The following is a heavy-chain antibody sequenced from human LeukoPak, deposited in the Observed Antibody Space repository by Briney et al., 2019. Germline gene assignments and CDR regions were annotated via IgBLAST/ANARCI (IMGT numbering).Heavy chain of an antibody. V-gene: IGHV4-59*01. J-gene: IGHJ4*02. CDR2: IYYSGGT. Sequence: PSETLSLTCTVSRGSISSYYWSWIRQPPGKGLEWIGCIYYSGGTNYNPSLESRVTISVDPSKSQFSLKLASVSAADTAVYYCARGGSSSSLNHFDYWGQGTLVTVPS. CDR1: RGSISSYY. CDR3: ARGGSSSSLNHFDY. D-gene: IGHD6-13*01.